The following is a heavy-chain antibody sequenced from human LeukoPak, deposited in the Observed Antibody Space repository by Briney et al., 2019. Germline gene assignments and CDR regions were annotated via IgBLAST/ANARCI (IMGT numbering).Heavy chain of an antibody. CDR3: VRGQLWSYYHDY. D-gene: IGHD3-16*01. J-gene: IGHJ4*02. CDR1: GFTFSSYG. V-gene: IGHV3-30*02. Sequence: GGSLRLSCAASGFTFSSYGMHWVRQAPGKGLEWVAFIRYDGSNKYYADSVKGRFTISRDNSKNTLYLQMNGLRAEDTAVYYCVRGQLWSYYHDYWGQGTLVTVSS. CDR2: IRYDGSNK.